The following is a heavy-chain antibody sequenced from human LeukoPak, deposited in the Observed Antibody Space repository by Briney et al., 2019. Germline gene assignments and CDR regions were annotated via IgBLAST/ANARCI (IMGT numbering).Heavy chain of an antibody. CDR3: ATQGSYSYEGADFDY. CDR1: GFTFSSYG. D-gene: IGHD5-18*01. Sequence: GGSLRLSCAASGFTFSSYGMHWVRQAPGKGLEWVAVIWYDGSNKYYADSVKGRFTISRDNSKNTLYLQMNSLRAEDTAVYYCATQGSYSYEGADFDYWGQGTLVTVSS. V-gene: IGHV3-33*01. J-gene: IGHJ4*02. CDR2: IWYDGSNK.